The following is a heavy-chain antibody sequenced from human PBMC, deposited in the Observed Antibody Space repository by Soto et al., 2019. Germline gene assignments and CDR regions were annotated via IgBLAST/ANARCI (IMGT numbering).Heavy chain of an antibody. J-gene: IGHJ4*02. Sequence: SGPTLVNPTQTLTLTCTFSGFSLSTLGTCVTWIRQPPGKALEWLALINWDNNEYYNPSLKTRLTISRDTSKNQVVLTMTNVDPVDTATYYCARIPHYSDSYYMDYWGQGTLVTXSS. V-gene: IGHV2-70*01. D-gene: IGHD2-21*01. CDR1: GFSLSTLGTC. CDR3: ARIPHYSDSYYMDY. CDR2: INWDNNE.